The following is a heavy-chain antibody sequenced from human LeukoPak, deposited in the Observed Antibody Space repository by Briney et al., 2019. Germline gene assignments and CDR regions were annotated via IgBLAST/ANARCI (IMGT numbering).Heavy chain of an antibody. D-gene: IGHD1-26*01. CDR3: TTARYSGSYYWSGDAFDI. CDR2: IKSKTDGGTT. CDR1: GFTFSNAW. V-gene: IGHV3-15*01. J-gene: IGHJ3*02. Sequence: PGGSLRLSCAASGFTFSNAWMSWVRQAPGKGLEWVGRIKSKTDGGTTDYAAPVKGRFTISRDDSKNTLYLQMNSLKTEDTAVYYCTTARYSGSYYWSGDAFDIWGQGTMVAVSS.